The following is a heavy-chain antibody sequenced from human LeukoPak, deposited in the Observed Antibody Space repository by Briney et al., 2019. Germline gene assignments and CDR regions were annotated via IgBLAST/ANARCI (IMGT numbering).Heavy chain of an antibody. CDR1: GFTFSSYA. CDR3: ARDPNGYCSSTSCPGDYYYGMDV. Sequence: PGGSLRLSCAASGFTFSSYAMHWVRQAPGKGLEYVSAISSSGGSTYYANSVKGRFTISRDNSKNTLYLQMGSLRAEDMAVYYCARDPNGYCSSTSCPGDYYYGMDVWGQGTTVTVSS. J-gene: IGHJ6*02. CDR2: ISSSGGST. D-gene: IGHD2-2*01. V-gene: IGHV3-64*01.